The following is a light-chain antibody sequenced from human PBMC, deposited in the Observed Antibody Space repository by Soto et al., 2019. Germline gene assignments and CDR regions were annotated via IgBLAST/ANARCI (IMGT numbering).Light chain of an antibody. J-gene: IGLJ2*01. V-gene: IGLV1-44*01. Sequence: QPVLTQPPSASGTPGQAIIISCSGSSSNIGGNSVNWYQQFPGTAPKRLIYSSDQRPSGVPDRFSGSKSGTSASLAISGLQSQDEADYYCAAWDDTLNGPIFGGGTKLTVL. CDR3: AAWDDTLNGPI. CDR1: SSNIGGNS. CDR2: SSD.